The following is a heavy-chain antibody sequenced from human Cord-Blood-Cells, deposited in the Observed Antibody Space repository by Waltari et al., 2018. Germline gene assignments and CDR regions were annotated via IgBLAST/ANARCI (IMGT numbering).Heavy chain of an antibody. Sequence: EVQLVESGGGLVQPGRSLRLSCAASGFTFDDYAMHWVRQAPGKGLEWVSGISWNSGSIGYADSVKGRFTISRDNAKNSLYLQMNSLRAEDTALYYCAKRWGDGDYWGQGTLVTVSS. CDR1: GFTFDDYA. CDR3: AKRWGDGDY. V-gene: IGHV3-9*01. CDR2: ISWNSGSI. D-gene: IGHD3-16*01. J-gene: IGHJ4*02.